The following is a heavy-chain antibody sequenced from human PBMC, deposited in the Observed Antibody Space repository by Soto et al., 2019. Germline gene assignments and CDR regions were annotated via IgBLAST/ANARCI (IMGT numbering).Heavy chain of an antibody. D-gene: IGHD2-15*01. Sequence: QVQLVESGGGLVKPGGSLRLSCAASGFAFSDYYMTWIRQAPGRGLEWVSYISSSGSSRYYADSVKGRFTISRDNAKNSLYLQMNSLRADDTGVDYCARDLGGGYRFDPRGQGTLVTVSS. CDR3: ARDLGGGYRFDP. CDR2: ISSSGSSR. J-gene: IGHJ5*02. CDR1: GFAFSDYY. V-gene: IGHV3-11*01.